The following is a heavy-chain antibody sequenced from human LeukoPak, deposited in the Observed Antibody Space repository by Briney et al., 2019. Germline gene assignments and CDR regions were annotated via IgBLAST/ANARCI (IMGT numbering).Heavy chain of an antibody. CDR2: INHSGST. J-gene: IGHJ4*02. Sequence: SETLSLTCAVYGGSFSGYYRSWIRQPPGKGLEWIGEINHSGSTNYNPSLKSRVTISVDTSKNQFSLKLSSVTAADTAVYYCARRGAAYYYGSGSPPRSYYFDYWGQGTLVTVSS. V-gene: IGHV4-34*01. CDR3: ARRGAAYYYGSGSPPRSYYFDY. D-gene: IGHD3-10*01. CDR1: GGSFSGYY.